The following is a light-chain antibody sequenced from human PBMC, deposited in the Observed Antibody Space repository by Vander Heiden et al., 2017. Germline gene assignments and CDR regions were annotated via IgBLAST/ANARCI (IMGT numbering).Light chain of an antibody. Sequence: SYVLTQPPSVSVAPGQTAEITCGGKNIGSKSVHWYQQRPGQAPVLVVYEDSDRPSGIPERCSGANSGNEATLTISRVEAGDEADYYCQVWDSTTDHHVFATGTKVTVL. CDR1: NIGSKS. CDR2: EDS. J-gene: IGLJ1*01. V-gene: IGLV3-21*02. CDR3: QVWDSTTDHHV.